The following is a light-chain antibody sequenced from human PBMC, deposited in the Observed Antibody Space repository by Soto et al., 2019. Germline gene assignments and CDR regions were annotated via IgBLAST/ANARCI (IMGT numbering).Light chain of an antibody. CDR2: DVS. V-gene: IGLV2-14*03. CDR3: SSYTTSNTRQIV. Sequence: HSVLTQPASVSGSPGQPITISCTGTSSDVGGYNYVSWYQHHPGKAPKLMIYDVSNRPSGVSNRFSGSKSGNTASLTISGLQPEDEADYYCSSYTTSNTRQIVFGTGTKVTVL. J-gene: IGLJ1*01. CDR1: SSDVGGYNY.